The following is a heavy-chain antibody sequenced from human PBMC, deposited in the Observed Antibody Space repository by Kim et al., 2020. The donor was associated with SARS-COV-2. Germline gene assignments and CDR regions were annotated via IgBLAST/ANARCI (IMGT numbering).Heavy chain of an antibody. J-gene: IGHJ1*01. V-gene: IGHV3-23*01. CDR3: AKHFGSSGSEFQH. D-gene: IGHD3-22*01. CDR2: ISGSEGST. CDR1: GFTFSAYA. Sequence: GGSLRLSCAASGFTFSAYAMSWVRQAPGKGLEWVSTISGSEGSTYYADSVKGRFIISRDNSKNTLHLQMNSLRAEDTAVYYCAKHFGSSGSEFQHWGQGTLVTVSS.